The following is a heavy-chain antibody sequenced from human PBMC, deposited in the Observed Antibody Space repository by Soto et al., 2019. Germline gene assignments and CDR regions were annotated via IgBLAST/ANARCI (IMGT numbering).Heavy chain of an antibody. D-gene: IGHD3-3*01. CDR2: INHSGST. CDR3: ARGGIFGVVIRGWFDP. V-gene: IGHV4-34*01. CDR1: GGSFSGYY. J-gene: IGHJ5*02. Sequence: QVQLQQWGAGLLKPSETLSLTCAVYGGSFSGYYWSWIRQPPGKGLEWIGEINHSGSTNYNPSLKSRVTISVETSKNQFSLKLSSVTAADTAVYYCARGGIFGVVIRGWFDPWGQGTLVTVSS.